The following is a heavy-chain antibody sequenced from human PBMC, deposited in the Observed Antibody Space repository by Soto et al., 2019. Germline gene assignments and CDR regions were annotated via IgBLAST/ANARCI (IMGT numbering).Heavy chain of an antibody. CDR3: AKDDTYYYGSGSYYHYGMDV. D-gene: IGHD3-10*01. CDR2: ISGSGGST. CDR1: GFTFSSYA. J-gene: IGHJ6*02. V-gene: IGHV3-23*01. Sequence: PGGSLRLSCAASGFTFSSYAMSWVRQAPGKGLERVSAISGSGGSTYYADSVKGRFTISRDNSKNTLYLQMNSLSAEDTAVYYCAKDDTYYYGSGSYYHYGMDVWGQGTTVTVSS.